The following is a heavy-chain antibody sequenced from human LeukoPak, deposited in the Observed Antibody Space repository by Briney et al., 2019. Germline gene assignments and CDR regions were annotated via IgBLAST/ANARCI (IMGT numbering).Heavy chain of an antibody. CDR1: GFTFTSSA. Sequence: GASVKVSCKASGFTFTSSAVQWVRQARGHRLEWIGWIVVGSGNTNYAQKFQERVTITRDMSTSTAYMELSSLRSEDTAVYHCAADLGPGNSGYSSPIDYWGQGALVTVSS. CDR3: AADLGPGNSGYSSPIDY. V-gene: IGHV1-58*01. J-gene: IGHJ4*02. CDR2: IVVGSGNT. D-gene: IGHD3-22*01.